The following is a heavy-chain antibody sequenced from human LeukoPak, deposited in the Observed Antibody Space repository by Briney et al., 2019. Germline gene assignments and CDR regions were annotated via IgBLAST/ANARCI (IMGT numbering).Heavy chain of an antibody. CDR1: GGSISSGGYS. D-gene: IGHD2-2*01. J-gene: IGHJ4*02. CDR3: ARLGGYCSSTSCYYRNYFDY. Sequence: PSETLSLTCAVSGGSISSGGYSWSWIRQPPGKGLEWIGYIYYSGSTNYNPSLKSRVTISVDTSKNQFSLKLSSVTAADTAVYYCARLGGYCSSTSCYYRNYFDYWGQGTLVTVSS. CDR2: IYYSGST. V-gene: IGHV4-61*08.